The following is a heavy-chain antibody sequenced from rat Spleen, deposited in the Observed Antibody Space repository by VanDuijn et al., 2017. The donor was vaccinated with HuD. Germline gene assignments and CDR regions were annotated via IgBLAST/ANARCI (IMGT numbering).Heavy chain of an antibody. J-gene: IGHJ4*01. D-gene: IGHD1-2*01. Sequence: EVQLVESDGGLVQPGRSLKLSCAASGFTFSDYYMAWVLQAPTKGLEWVASISPSGGITDYPDSVKGRFTISRDNAENTVYLQMNSLRSEDTATYYCGKDMNYYSTYPFYVMGDWGQGASVTVSS. CDR2: ISPSGGIT. V-gene: IGHV5-25*01. CDR3: GKDMNYYSTYPFYVMGD. CDR1: GFTFSDYY.